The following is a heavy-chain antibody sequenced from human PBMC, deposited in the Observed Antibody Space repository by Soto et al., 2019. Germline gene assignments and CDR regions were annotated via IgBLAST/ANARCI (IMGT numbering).Heavy chain of an antibody. CDR1: GFTFSSYG. CDR3: AKDRASSAAVAWFDP. J-gene: IGHJ5*02. V-gene: IGHV3-30*18. CDR2: ISYDGSNK. D-gene: IGHD6-13*01. Sequence: PGGSLRLSCAASGFTFSSYGMHWVRQAPGKGLEWVAVISYDGSNKYYADSVKGRFTISRDNSKNTLYLQMNSLRAEDTAVYYCAKDRASSAAVAWFDPWGQGTLVTVSS.